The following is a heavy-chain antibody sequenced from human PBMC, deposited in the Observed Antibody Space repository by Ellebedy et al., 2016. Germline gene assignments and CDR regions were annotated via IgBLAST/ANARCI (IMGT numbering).Heavy chain of an antibody. Sequence: GESLKISCAASGFTFTDYGIHWVRQAPGKGLEWVAVMWYNGNNKYYADSVKSRFTVSRDTSTNTVYLQMNSLRAEDTAVYFCARDDDVNSRYSRFYHWGQGTLVTVSS. J-gene: IGHJ1*01. V-gene: IGHV3-33*01. CDR3: ARDDDVNSRYSRFYH. CDR2: MWYNGNNK. D-gene: IGHD3-22*01. CDR1: GFTFTDYG.